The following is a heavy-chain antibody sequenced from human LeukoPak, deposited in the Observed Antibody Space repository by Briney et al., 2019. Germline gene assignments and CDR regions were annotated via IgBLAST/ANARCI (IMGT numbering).Heavy chain of an antibody. D-gene: IGHD2-2*01. CDR3: ARQSPDCSSPSCYFDY. Sequence: GESLKISCKGSGYSFTSYWIGWVRQMPGKGLEWMGIIYPGDSDTRYSPSFQGQVTISADKSISTAYLQWSSLKASDTAMYDCARQSPDCSSPSCYFDYWGQGTLVTVSS. V-gene: IGHV5-51*01. CDR2: IYPGDSDT. J-gene: IGHJ4*02. CDR1: GYSFTSYW.